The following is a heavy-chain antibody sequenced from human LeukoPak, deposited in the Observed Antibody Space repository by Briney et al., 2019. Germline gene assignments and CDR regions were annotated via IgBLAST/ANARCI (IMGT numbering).Heavy chain of an antibody. Sequence: GGSLRLSCAVSGFSDSGYWMTWVRQAPGKGLEWVANIKQDGSEKNYVDSVKGRFTISRDNAENSLFLQMNSLRVEDTAVYYCARERQGGIAAAGTRIEGDYWGQGTLVAVSS. CDR3: ARERQGGIAAAGTRIEGDY. V-gene: IGHV3-7*01. D-gene: IGHD6-13*01. CDR2: IKQDGSEK. J-gene: IGHJ4*02. CDR1: GFSDSGYW.